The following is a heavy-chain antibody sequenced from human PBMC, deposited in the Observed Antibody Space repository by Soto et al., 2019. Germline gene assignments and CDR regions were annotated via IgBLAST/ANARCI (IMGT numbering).Heavy chain of an antibody. J-gene: IGHJ6*02. Sequence: QVQMVESGGGVVQPGRSLRLSCVASEITLSNFELHWVRQAPGKGLEWVAFISADGDNDNYANSVRGRFTISRDNSKNTLYLQVNSLRVDDTALYYCARGRSSSWLSHFSYGMDVWGQGSKVIVSS. V-gene: IGHV3-30-3*01. CDR3: ARGRSSSWLSHFSYGMDV. D-gene: IGHD6-13*01. CDR2: ISADGDND. CDR1: EITLSNFE.